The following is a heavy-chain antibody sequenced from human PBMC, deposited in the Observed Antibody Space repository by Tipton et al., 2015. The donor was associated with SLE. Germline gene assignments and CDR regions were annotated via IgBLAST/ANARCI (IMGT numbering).Heavy chain of an antibody. Sequence: SLRLSCAASGFTFSSFEMNWVRQAPGKGLEYISYISNSGSTIYYADSVKGRFTISRDNAKNSLYLQMNSLRAEDTAIYYCARGVGDSWGQGTLVTVSS. CDR1: GFTFSSFE. V-gene: IGHV3-48*03. J-gene: IGHJ4*02. CDR2: ISNSGSTI. CDR3: ARGVGDS. D-gene: IGHD1-26*01.